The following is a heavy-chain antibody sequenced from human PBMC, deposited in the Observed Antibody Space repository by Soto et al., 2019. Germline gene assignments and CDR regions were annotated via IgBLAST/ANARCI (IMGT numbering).Heavy chain of an antibody. CDR2: IIPIFGTA. Sequence: ASVKVSCKASGGTFSSYAISWVRQAPGQGLEWMGGIIPIFGTANYAQKFQGRVTITADESTSTAYMELSSLRSEDTAVYYCASLGPWGNSSGWYEPGLGGIPSNYYYYGMDVWGQGTTVTVSS. CDR3: ASLGPWGNSSGWYEPGLGGIPSNYYYYGMDV. V-gene: IGHV1-69*13. CDR1: GGTFSSYA. D-gene: IGHD6-19*01. J-gene: IGHJ6*02.